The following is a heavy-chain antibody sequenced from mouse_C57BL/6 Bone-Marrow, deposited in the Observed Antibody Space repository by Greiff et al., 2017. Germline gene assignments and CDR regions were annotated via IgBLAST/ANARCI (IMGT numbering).Heavy chain of an antibody. CDR1: GYSFTDYT. V-gene: IGHV1-39*01. J-gene: IGHJ3*01. CDR3: ARLLLGAWFAY. Sequence: EVQLQQSGPELVKPGASVKISCTASGYSFTDYTMTWVKQSNGKSLEWIGVINPNYDTTSYNQKFKGKATLTVDQSSSTAYMQLNSLTSEDSGVYYGARLLLGAWFAYWGKGTLVTVSA. D-gene: IGHD2-12*01. CDR2: INPNYDTT.